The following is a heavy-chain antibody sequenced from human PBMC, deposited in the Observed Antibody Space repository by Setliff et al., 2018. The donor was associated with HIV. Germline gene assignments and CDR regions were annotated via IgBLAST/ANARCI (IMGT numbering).Heavy chain of an antibody. CDR2: IHTEQGFP. Sequence: GASVKVSCKASGFTFNHYALTWVRQAPGQGLEWMGWIHTEQGFPMYAQGFTGRFVFSLDPSVSTAYLQINSLNPDDGAVYYCAVDRHAFDIWGQGTVVTVSS. J-gene: IGHJ3*02. CDR3: AVDRHAFDI. V-gene: IGHV7-4-1*02. D-gene: IGHD5-12*01. CDR1: GFTFNHYA.